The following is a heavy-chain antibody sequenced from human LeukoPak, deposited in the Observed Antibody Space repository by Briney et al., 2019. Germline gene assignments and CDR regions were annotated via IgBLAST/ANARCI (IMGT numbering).Heavy chain of an antibody. D-gene: IGHD3-10*01. J-gene: IGHJ4*02. CDR2: INPSGGST. CDR3: ARGGITMVRGVIPYNDY. Sequence: ASVKVSCKASGYTFTSYYMHWVRQAPGQGLEWMGIINPSGGSTTYAQKFQGRVTMTRDMSTSTLYMELSSLRSEDTAVYYCARGGITMVRGVIPYNDYWGQGTLVTVSS. CDR1: GYTFTSYY. V-gene: IGHV1-46*01.